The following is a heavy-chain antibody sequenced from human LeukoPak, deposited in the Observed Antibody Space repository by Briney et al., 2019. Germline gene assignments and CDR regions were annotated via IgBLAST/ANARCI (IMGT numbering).Heavy chain of an antibody. CDR3: ARDPVSIALQINSDY. CDR1: GFAFSSYA. Sequence: GGSLRLSCAASGFAFSSYAMHWVRQAPGKGLEWVTVISNDGRNKYYAGSVKGRFTISRDNSKNTLYLQMNSLRAEDTALYYCARDPVSIALQINSDYWGQGTLVTVSS. D-gene: IGHD1-1*01. J-gene: IGHJ4*02. CDR2: ISNDGRNK. V-gene: IGHV3-30*04.